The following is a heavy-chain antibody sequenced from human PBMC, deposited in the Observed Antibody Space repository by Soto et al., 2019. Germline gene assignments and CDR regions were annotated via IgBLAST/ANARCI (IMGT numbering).Heavy chain of an antibody. CDR3: ARPPTTGTTRPYFDY. J-gene: IGHJ4*02. D-gene: IGHD1-1*01. V-gene: IGHV1-3*01. CDR1: GYTFTSYA. CDR2: INAGNGNT. Sequence: ASVKVSCKASGYTFTSYAMHWVRQAPGQRLEWMGWINAGNGNTKYSQKFQGRVTITRDTSASTAYMELSSLRSEDTAVYYCARPPTTGTTRPYFDYWGQGTLVTVS.